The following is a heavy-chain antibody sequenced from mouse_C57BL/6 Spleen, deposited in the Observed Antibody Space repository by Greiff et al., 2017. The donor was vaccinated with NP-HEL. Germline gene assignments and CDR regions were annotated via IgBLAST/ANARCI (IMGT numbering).Heavy chain of an antibody. CDR1: GYTFTSYW. V-gene: IGHV1-7*01. J-gene: IGHJ1*03. CDR2: INPSSGYT. CDR3: ARYPDYDDWYFDV. Sequence: QVQLKQSGAELAKPGASVKLSCKASGYTFTSYWMHWVKQRPGQGLEWIGYINPSSGYTKYNQKFKDKATLTADKSSSTAYMQLSSLTYEDSAVYYCARYPDYDDWYFDVWGTGTTVTVSS. D-gene: IGHD2-4*01.